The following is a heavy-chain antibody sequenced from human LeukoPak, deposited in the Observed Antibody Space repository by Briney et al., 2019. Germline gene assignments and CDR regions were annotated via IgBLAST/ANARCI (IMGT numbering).Heavy chain of an antibody. J-gene: IGHJ3*02. V-gene: IGHV3-43*02. CDR3: AKEIDTLGTNAFDI. D-gene: IGHD2-15*01. Sequence: PGGSLRLSCAASGFSFDDYPMHWVRQAPGKGLEWVSLINEDGGKTFYADSVRGRFTISRDNSKNSLYLQMNSLRTEDTALYYCAKEIDTLGTNAFDIWGQGTMVTVSS. CDR2: INEDGGKT. CDR1: GFSFDDYP.